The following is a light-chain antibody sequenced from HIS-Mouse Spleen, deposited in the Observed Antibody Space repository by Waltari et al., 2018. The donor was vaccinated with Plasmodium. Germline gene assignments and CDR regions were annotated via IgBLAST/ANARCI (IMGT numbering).Light chain of an antibody. J-gene: IGKJ1*01. CDR2: WAS. CDR1: QSVLYSSNNNNY. CDR3: QQYYSTPWT. V-gene: IGKV4-1*01. Sequence: DIVMTQSPDSLAVSLGERATINCKSSQSVLYSSNNNNYLAWYQQKPGQPPKLLIYWASTRESGVPDRFSGSRSVTDFTLTISSLQAEDVAVYYCQQYYSTPWTFGQATKVEIK.